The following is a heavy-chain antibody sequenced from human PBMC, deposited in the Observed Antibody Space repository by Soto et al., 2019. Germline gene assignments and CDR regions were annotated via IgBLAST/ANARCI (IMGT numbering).Heavy chain of an antibody. J-gene: IGHJ5*02. CDR2: IYYSGST. Sequence: SETLSLTCTVSGGSISSGGYYWSWIRQHPGKGLEWIGYIYYSGSTYYNPSLKSRVTISVDTSKNQFSLKLSSVTAADTAVYYCARVRITIFGVVIKPNWFDPWGQGXLVTVYS. CDR3: ARVRITIFGVVIKPNWFDP. V-gene: IGHV4-31*03. CDR1: GGSISSGGYY. D-gene: IGHD3-3*01.